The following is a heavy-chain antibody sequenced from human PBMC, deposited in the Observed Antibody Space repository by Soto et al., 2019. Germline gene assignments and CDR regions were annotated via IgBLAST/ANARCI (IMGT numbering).Heavy chain of an antibody. Sequence: SETLSLTCAVYGGSFRGYYWSWIRQPPGKGLEWIGEINHSGSTNYNPSLKSRVTISVDTSKNQFSLKLSSVTAADTAVYYCTSKGYYYYYGMDFWGQGTTVTVAS. D-gene: IGHD6-13*01. J-gene: IGHJ6*02. CDR2: INHSGST. CDR1: GGSFRGYY. V-gene: IGHV4-34*01. CDR3: TSKGYYYYYGMDF.